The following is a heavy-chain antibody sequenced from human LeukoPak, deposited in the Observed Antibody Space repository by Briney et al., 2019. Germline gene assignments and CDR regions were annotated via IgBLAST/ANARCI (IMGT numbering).Heavy chain of an antibody. Sequence: SETLSLTCTVSGGSISSYYWSWIRQPPGKGLEWIGYIYYSGSTNYNPSLKRRVTISVDASKNQFSLKLSSVTAADTAVYYCARDSAWRSFDYWGQGTLVTVSS. CDR2: IYYSGST. CDR1: GGSISSYY. J-gene: IGHJ4*02. V-gene: IGHV4-59*01. CDR3: ARDSAWRSFDY.